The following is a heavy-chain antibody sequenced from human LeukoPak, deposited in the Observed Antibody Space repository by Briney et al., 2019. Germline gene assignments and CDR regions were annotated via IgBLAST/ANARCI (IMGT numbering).Heavy chain of an antibody. CDR2: IYYSGST. CDR1: GGSISSYY. D-gene: IGHD4-17*01. CDR3: ARDQGLTTHDDAFDI. Sequence: SETLSLTCTVSGGSISSYYWSWIRQPPGKGLEWIGYIYYSGSTNYNPSLKSRVTISVDTSKNQFSLKLSSVTAADTAVYYCARDQGLTTHDDAFDIWGQGTMVTVSS. V-gene: IGHV4-59*01. J-gene: IGHJ3*02.